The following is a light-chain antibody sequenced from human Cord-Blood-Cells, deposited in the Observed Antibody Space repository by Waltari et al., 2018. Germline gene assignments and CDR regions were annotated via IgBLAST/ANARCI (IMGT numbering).Light chain of an antibody. CDR2: YVS. CDR1: SSDVGGYNY. V-gene: IGLV2-14*01. CDR3: SSYTSSSTYV. J-gene: IGLJ1*01. Sequence: QSALTQPASVSGSPGQSITISCTGTSSDVGGYNYVPWYQQHPGKAPKLMIYYVSKRPSGVSNRFSGSKSGNTASLTISGLQAEDEADYYCSSYTSSSTYVFGTGTKVTVL.